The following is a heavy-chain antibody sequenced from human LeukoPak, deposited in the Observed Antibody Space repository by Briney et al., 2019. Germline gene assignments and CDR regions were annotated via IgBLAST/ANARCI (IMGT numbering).Heavy chain of an antibody. J-gene: IGHJ4*02. V-gene: IGHV3-21*01. CDR3: ARDSDSSSRYMDYFDY. CDR1: GFTFTTYA. Sequence: GSLRLSCAASGFTFTTYAMNWVRQAPGKGLEWVSSISSTGRHINYADSMKGRFTISRDNAKNSLYLQMNNLRAEDTAVYYCARDSDSSSRYMDYFDYWGQGALVTVSS. D-gene: IGHD3-22*01. CDR2: ISSTGRHI.